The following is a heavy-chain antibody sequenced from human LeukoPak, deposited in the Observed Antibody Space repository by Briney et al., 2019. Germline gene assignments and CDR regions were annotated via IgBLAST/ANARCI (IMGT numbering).Heavy chain of an antibody. J-gene: IGHJ4*02. CDR1: GFTFNNYA. Sequence: GGSLRLSCAASGFTFNNYAMSRVRQAPGKGLEWVSTISGSGGSTNYADSVKGRFTISRDNSRNTLYLQMNSLRAEDTAVYYCAKVRDGYTEYYFGVFDYWGQGTLVTVSS. D-gene: IGHD3-3*01. CDR3: AKVRDGYTEYYFGVFDY. CDR2: ISGSGGST. V-gene: IGHV3-23*01.